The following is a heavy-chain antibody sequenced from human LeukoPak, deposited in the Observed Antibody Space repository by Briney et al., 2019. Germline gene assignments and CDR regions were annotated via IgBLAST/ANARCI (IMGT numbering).Heavy chain of an antibody. Sequence: SETLSLTCTVSGGSISSGSYYWSWIRQPAGKGLEWIGRIYSSGSTYYNPSLKSRVTISVDTSKNQFSLKLSSVTAADTAVYYCASLYYDYVWGSYREAYDAFDIWGQGTMVTVSS. CDR2: IYSSGST. J-gene: IGHJ3*02. CDR3: ASLYYDYVWGSYREAYDAFDI. V-gene: IGHV4-61*02. D-gene: IGHD3-16*02. CDR1: GGSISSGSYY.